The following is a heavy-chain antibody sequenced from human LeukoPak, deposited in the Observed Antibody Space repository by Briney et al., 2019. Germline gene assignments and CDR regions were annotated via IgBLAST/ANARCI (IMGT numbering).Heavy chain of an antibody. V-gene: IGHV3-23*01. J-gene: IGHJ4*02. D-gene: IGHD6-19*01. Sequence: GGSLRLSCAASGFTFNSYAMHWVRQAPGKGLEWVLGIDGSGDNTYYAGSVKGRFTISRDNSKNTLYLQMNSLRAEDTAVYYCAKSRYSSGWYLDYWGQGTLVTVSS. CDR2: IDGSGDNT. CDR3: AKSRYSSGWYLDY. CDR1: GFTFNSYA.